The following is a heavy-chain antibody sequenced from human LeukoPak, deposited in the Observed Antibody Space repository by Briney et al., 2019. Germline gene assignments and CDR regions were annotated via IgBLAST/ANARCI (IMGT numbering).Heavy chain of an antibody. D-gene: IGHD6-13*01. Sequence: GASVKVSCKASENTLTRHYMHWVRQAPGQGLEWMGIINPSGISTRYVQKFQGRVTVTRDTSTSTVYMELSSLRSEDTAVYYCASQAATDTDAFDIWGQGTMVTVSP. J-gene: IGHJ3*02. CDR2: INPSGIST. V-gene: IGHV1-46*01. CDR3: ASQAATDTDAFDI. CDR1: ENTLTRHY.